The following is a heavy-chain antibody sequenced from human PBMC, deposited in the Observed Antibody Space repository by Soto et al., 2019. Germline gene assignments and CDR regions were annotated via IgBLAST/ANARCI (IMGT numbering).Heavy chain of an antibody. V-gene: IGHV3-49*03. CDR1: GFTFDDYD. D-gene: IGHD3-22*01. J-gene: IGHJ4*02. Sequence: GGSLRLSCTASGFTFDDYDMSWFRQAPGKGLEWVGFIRSKAYGGTTEYGASVKGRFTISRDDSKCIAYLEWSSLKASDSAMYYCARLTLAHDSSGYHIFDYWGLGTLVTVSS. CDR3: ARLTLAHDSSGYHIFDY. CDR2: IRSKAYGGTT.